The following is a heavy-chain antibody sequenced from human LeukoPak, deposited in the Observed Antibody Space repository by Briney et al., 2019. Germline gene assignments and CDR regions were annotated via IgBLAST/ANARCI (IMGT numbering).Heavy chain of an antibody. V-gene: IGHV1-2*02. Sequence: GASVKVSCKASGYTLTGYYMHWVRQAPGQGLEWMGWINPNSGGTNYAQKFQGRVTMTRDTSISTAYMELSRLRSDDTAVYYCAGTRWLQFFLDYWGQGTLVTVSS. J-gene: IGHJ4*02. CDR2: INPNSGGT. D-gene: IGHD5-24*01. CDR1: GYTLTGYY. CDR3: AGTRWLQFFLDY.